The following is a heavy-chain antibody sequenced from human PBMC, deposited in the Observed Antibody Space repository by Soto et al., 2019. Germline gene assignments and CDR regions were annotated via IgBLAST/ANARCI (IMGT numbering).Heavy chain of an antibody. CDR3: ARGDILTGYSY. CDR1: GGSFSGYY. Sequence: SETLSLTCAVYGGSFSGYYWSWIRQPPGKGLEWMGEVNHRGRTNHNPSLKSRVTISVDTSKNQFSLKLSSVTAADTAVYFCARGDILTGYSYWGQGTLVTVSS. CDR2: VNHRGRT. D-gene: IGHD3-9*01. J-gene: IGHJ4*02. V-gene: IGHV4-34*01.